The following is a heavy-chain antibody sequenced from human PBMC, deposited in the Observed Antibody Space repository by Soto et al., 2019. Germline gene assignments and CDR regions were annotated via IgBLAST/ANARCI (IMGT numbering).Heavy chain of an antibody. D-gene: IGHD4-17*01. J-gene: IGHJ4*02. V-gene: IGHV3-30*18. CDR2: ISYDGNNK. CDR1: GFIFSTYG. Sequence: QVQLVESGGGVVQPGRSLRLSCAASGFIFSTYGMHWVRQAPGKGLEWLSVISYDGNNKYYADSVKGRFTMSRDNSKNTLWLQMDSLRTEDTAVYYCAKDLLLTTITTVGDWGQGTLVTVSS. CDR3: AKDLLLTTITTVGD.